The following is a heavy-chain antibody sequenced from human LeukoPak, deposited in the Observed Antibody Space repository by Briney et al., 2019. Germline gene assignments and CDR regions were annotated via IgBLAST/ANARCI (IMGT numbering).Heavy chain of an antibody. CDR3: ARGGFYDSTGYYYPYRNFLDY. V-gene: IGHV1-18*01. CDR1: GYTFTNYG. D-gene: IGHD3-22*01. CDR2: ISAYNGDT. J-gene: IGHJ4*02. Sequence: ASVKVSCKASGYTFTNYGVGWVRQAPGQGLGWMGWISAYNGDTNYTQKLQGRLTMTTDTSTTTAYMELRSLRSDDTAVYFCARGGFYDSTGYYYPYRNFLDYWGQGTLVTVSS.